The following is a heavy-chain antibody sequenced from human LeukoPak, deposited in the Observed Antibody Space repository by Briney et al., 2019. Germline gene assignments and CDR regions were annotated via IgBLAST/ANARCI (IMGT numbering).Heavy chain of an antibody. V-gene: IGHV1-2*02. CDR1: GYTFSDYY. J-gene: IGHJ4*02. D-gene: IGHD3-16*01. CDR3: ARAGTVMLLDY. Sequence: GASVKVSCKSSGYTFSDYYLHWVRQAPGQGPEWMAWINPKNGDTNYAQKFQGRVSMTRDTSISTAYMELSRLRSDDTAVYYCARAGTVMLLDYWGQGTLVTVSS. CDR2: INPKNGDT.